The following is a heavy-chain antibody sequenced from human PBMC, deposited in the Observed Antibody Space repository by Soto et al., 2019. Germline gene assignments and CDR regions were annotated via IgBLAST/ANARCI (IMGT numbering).Heavy chain of an antibody. D-gene: IGHD2-21*01. CDR2: FIPILDMA. V-gene: IGHV1-69*02. Sequence: QVQVVQSRAEVKKPESSVKVSCKPSGGTFNTYTVNWERLAPGHGLGWMGRFIPILDMANYAQKFQDRVPITSDGSTLTAYMERNSLTSDDTAVYYCAITYCRDNSCPRDFDFWGPGTRVTVSS. CDR1: GGTFNTYT. J-gene: IGHJ4*02. CDR3: AITYCRDNSCPRDFDF.